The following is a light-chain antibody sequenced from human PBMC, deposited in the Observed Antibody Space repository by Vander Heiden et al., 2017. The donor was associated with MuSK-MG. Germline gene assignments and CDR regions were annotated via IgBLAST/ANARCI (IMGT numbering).Light chain of an antibody. CDR1: QSIGTN. CDR2: GAS. J-gene: IGKJ5*01. Sequence: EIVMTHPPATLSVSPGERATLSCRASQSIGTNLAWYQQKPGQAPRLLIFGASTRDTGITARFSGSGYGREFTLTISSRQSEDFAVYYCQQYDNWPPIIFGQGTRLEIK. CDR3: QQYDNWPPII. V-gene: IGKV3D-15*01.